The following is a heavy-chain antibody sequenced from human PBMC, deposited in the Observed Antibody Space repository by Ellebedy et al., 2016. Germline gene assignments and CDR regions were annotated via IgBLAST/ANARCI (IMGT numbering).Heavy chain of an antibody. CDR3: AKSGDSSYYFDY. D-gene: IGHD3-10*01. CDR1: GFTFTTYS. CDR2: ISSISTYI. J-gene: IGHJ4*02. V-gene: IGHV3-21*01. Sequence: GGSLRLXXAASGFTFTTYSLNWVRQAPGKGLEWVSSISSISTYIYYADSVKGRFTISRDNAYNSLYLQMNSLRAEDTAVYYCAKSGDSSYYFDYWGQGTLVTVSS.